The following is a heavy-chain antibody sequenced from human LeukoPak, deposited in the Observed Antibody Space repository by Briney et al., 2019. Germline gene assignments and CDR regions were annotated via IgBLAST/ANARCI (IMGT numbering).Heavy chain of an antibody. CDR3: AREIRKGQWPVFALNY. CDR1: GYTFTGYY. D-gene: IGHD6-19*01. CDR2: INPNNGGT. V-gene: IGHV1-2*02. J-gene: IGHJ4*02. Sequence: ASVTVSCTASGYTFTGYYMHWVRQAPGQGLEWMGWINPNNGGTNYAQKFQGRVTVTRDTSISTAYTELSRLRSDDTAVYYCAREIRKGQWPVFALNYWGQGTLVTVSS.